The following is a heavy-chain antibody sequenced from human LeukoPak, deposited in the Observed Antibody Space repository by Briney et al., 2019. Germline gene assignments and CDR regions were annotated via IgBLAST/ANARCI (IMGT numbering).Heavy chain of an antibody. CDR2: IYYTGST. Sequence: SETLSLTCTVSGDSVSRNSYYWGWIRQPPGKGLEWIGSIYYTGSTYYNPSLKSRVTISVDTSKNQFSLRLSSVTAADTAVYYCARESIAARCGFDPWGQGTLVTVSS. CDR1: GDSVSRNSYY. V-gene: IGHV4-39*07. CDR3: ARESIAARCGFDP. D-gene: IGHD6-6*01. J-gene: IGHJ5*02.